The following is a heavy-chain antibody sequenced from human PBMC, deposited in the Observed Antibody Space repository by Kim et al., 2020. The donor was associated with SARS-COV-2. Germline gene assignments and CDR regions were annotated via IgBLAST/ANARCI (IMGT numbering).Heavy chain of an antibody. CDR3: AKGWLYFDF. V-gene: IGHV3-23*01. J-gene: IGHJ4*02. Sequence: GGSLRLSCAASGFTFSSYAMSWVRQAPGKGLEWVSGISTGGGSIYYADSVKGRFTISRDNSKNTLYLQMNGLRAEDTAVYYCAKGWLYFDFWGQGTLVTVSS. D-gene: IGHD5-12*01. CDR2: ISTGGGSI. CDR1: GFTFSSYA.